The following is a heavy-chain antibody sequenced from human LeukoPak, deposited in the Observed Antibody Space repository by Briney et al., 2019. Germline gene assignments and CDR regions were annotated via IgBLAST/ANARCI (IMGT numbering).Heavy chain of an antibody. CDR3: ARQTGYSSSWSDTFDY. CDR1: GFVFRRYG. V-gene: IGHV3-30*03. D-gene: IGHD6-13*01. CDR2: ISYDGSNK. J-gene: IGHJ4*02. Sequence: GGSLRLSCATSGFVFRRYGMHWVRQSPGKGLEWVAVISYDGSNKYYADSVKGRFTISRDNSKNTLYLQMNSLRAEDTAVYYCARQTGYSSSWSDTFDYWGQGTLVTVSS.